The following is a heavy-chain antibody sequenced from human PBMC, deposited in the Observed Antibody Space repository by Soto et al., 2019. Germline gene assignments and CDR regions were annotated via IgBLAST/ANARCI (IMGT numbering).Heavy chain of an antibody. V-gene: IGHV4-31*03. Sequence: SETLSLTCTVSGGSISSGGYYWSWIRQHPGKGLEWIGYIYYSGSTYYNPSLKSRVTISVDTSKNQFSLKLSSVTAADTAVYYCARMANYYYYYMDVWGKGTTVTVSS. CDR3: ARMANYYYYYMDV. D-gene: IGHD5-12*01. J-gene: IGHJ6*03. CDR2: IYYSGST. CDR1: GGSISSGGYY.